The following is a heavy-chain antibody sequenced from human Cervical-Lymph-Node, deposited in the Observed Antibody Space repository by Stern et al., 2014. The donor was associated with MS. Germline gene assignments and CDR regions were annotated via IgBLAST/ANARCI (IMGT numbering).Heavy chain of an antibody. CDR3: ARGDYSNYYYYFAMDV. J-gene: IGHJ6*02. CDR1: GYTFSSHD. D-gene: IGHD4-11*01. Sequence: PLVQSGAEVKKPGASVKVSCKASGYTFSSHDINWVRQATGPGLEWMGWMNPNSGNTGYAQKFQGRVTMTRNTSISTAYMELSSLRSEDTAVYYCARGDYSNYYYYFAMDVWGQGTTVTVSS. CDR2: MNPNSGNT. V-gene: IGHV1-8*02.